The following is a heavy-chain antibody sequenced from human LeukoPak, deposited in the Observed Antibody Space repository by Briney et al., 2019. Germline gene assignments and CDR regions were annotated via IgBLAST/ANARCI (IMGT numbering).Heavy chain of an antibody. CDR2: ISGSGSST. Sequence: PGGSLRLSCAASGFTFSSYAMHWVRQAPGKGLEWVSAISGSGSSTYYADSVKGRFTISRDNFKNTLYLQMNRLRAEDTAVYFCTRISSRVIYHYYYDSYVCGKGTTVTVSS. V-gene: IGHV3-23*01. D-gene: IGHD4-11*01. CDR1: GFTFSSYA. J-gene: IGHJ6*03. CDR3: TRISSRVIYHYYYDSYV.